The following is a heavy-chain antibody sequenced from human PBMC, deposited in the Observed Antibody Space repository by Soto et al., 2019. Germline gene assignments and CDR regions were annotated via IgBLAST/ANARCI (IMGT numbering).Heavy chain of an antibody. CDR3: TTVTTVDYYFDY. Sequence: GGSLRLSCAASGLTFSYRYMYWVGQAPWKGLEWVGRIRKKTNSYTTEYAASVKGRFIISRDDSTNSLYLQMSSLKTEDTAVYYCTTVTTVDYYFDYWGQGTLVTVSS. D-gene: IGHD4-17*01. V-gene: IGHV3-72*01. CDR2: IRKKTNSYTT. CDR1: GLTFSYRY. J-gene: IGHJ4*02.